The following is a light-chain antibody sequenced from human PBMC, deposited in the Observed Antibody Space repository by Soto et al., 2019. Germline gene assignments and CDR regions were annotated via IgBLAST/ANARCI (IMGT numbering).Light chain of an antibody. CDR1: QSISHW. Sequence: DTQMTPSPSTLSASVGDRVTITCRASQSISHWWAWYQQKPGKAPMLLIYDASSLESGVPSRFSGSGSATDFTLTISSLQPDDFATYYCQQYNSYCAFGQGTKVQIK. CDR3: QQYNSYCA. J-gene: IGKJ1*01. V-gene: IGKV1-5*01. CDR2: DAS.